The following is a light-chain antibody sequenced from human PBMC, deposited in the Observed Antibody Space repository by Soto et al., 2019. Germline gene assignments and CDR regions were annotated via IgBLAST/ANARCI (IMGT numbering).Light chain of an antibody. V-gene: IGKV3-20*01. Sequence: EIVLTQSPGTLSLSPRERATLSCRASQSVSSSYLAWYQQKPGQAPRLLIYGASSRATGIPDRFSGSGSGTGFTLTISRLEPEDFAVYYCQQYGSSPSITFGQGTRLEIK. J-gene: IGKJ5*01. CDR2: GAS. CDR3: QQYGSSPSIT. CDR1: QSVSSSY.